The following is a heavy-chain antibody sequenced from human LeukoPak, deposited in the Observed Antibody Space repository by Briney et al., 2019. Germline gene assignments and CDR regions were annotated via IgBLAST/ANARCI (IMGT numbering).Heavy chain of an antibody. CDR1: GYTFTTYY. CDR2: INPSGGST. CDR3: ARAWSVSYDILTGRKGGDY. V-gene: IGHV1-46*01. Sequence: GASVKVSCRASGYTFTTYYMHWVRQAPGQGLEWMGIINPSGGSTSYAQKFQGRVTMTRDTSTSTVYMELSSLRSEDTAVYYCARAWSVSYDILTGRKGGDYWGQGTLVTVSS. D-gene: IGHD3-9*01. J-gene: IGHJ4*02.